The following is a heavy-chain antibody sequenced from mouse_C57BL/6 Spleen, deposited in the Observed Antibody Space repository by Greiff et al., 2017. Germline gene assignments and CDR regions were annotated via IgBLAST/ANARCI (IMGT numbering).Heavy chain of an antibody. CDR3: ALDYDYAMDY. CDR1: GYTFTSYG. J-gene: IGHJ4*01. CDR2: IYPRSGNT. Sequence: QVQLKQSGAELARPGASVKLSCKASGYTFTSYGISWVKQRTGQGLEWIGEIYPRSGNTYYNEKFKGQATLTADKSSSTAYMELRSLTSEDSAVYFCALDYDYAMDYWGQGTSVTVSS. V-gene: IGHV1-81*01. D-gene: IGHD2-4*01.